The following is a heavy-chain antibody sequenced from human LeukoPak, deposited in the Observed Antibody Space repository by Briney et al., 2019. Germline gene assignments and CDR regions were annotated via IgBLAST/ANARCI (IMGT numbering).Heavy chain of an antibody. D-gene: IGHD5-18*01. J-gene: IGHJ4*02. CDR2: FYYSGST. Sequence: PSETLSLTCTVSGGSISSYYWSWIRQPPGKGLEWMGYFYYSGSTNYNPSLKSRVTISVDTSKNQFSLKLSSVTAAATAVYYCARVIRRYSYGYQGAFDYWGQGTLVTVSS. V-gene: IGHV4-59*01. CDR3: ARVIRRYSYGYQGAFDY. CDR1: GGSISSYY.